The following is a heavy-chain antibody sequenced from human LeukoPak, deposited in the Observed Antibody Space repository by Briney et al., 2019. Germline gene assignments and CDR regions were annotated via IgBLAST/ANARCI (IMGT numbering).Heavy chain of an antibody. Sequence: PGGSLRLSCAASGFTFSNAWMSWVRQAPGKGLEWVGRIKSKTDGGTTDYAAPVKGRFTILRDDSKNTLYLQMNSLKTEDTAVYYCTTDWYYYDSSDAFDIWGQGTMVTVSS. CDR2: IKSKTDGGTT. V-gene: IGHV3-15*01. CDR1: GFTFSNAW. D-gene: IGHD3-22*01. CDR3: TTDWYYYDSSDAFDI. J-gene: IGHJ3*02.